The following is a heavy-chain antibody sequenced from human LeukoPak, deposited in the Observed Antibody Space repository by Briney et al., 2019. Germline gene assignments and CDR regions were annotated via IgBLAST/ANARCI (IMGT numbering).Heavy chain of an antibody. CDR3: GRHYDSSDPSPFDY. Sequence: SETLSLTCTVSGGSISRYYWSWIRQPPGKGLEWIGYIYSSGSTNYNPSLKSRVTISVDTSKNQFSLKLSSVTAADTAVYYCGRHYDSSDPSPFDYWGQGSLVTVCS. CDR2: IYSSGST. CDR1: GGSISRYY. D-gene: IGHD3-22*01. V-gene: IGHV4-59*01. J-gene: IGHJ4*02.